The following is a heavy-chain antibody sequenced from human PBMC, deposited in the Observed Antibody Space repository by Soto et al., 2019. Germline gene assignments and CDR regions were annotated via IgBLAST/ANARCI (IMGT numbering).Heavy chain of an antibody. CDR1: RYSFINYG. V-gene: IGHV1-18*01. J-gene: IGHJ5*02. CDR2: INAYKGNT. Sequence: QVQLVQSGDEVKRPGASVKVSCKAARYSFINYGISWVRQAPGKGLEWMGWINAYKGNTNYAQKFQGRVIMTTETSTSTAFMELRSLTSDDTAIYSCARDPGVGDHRPLDPWGQGTLVTVSS. D-gene: IGHD3-10*01. CDR3: ARDPGVGDHRPLDP.